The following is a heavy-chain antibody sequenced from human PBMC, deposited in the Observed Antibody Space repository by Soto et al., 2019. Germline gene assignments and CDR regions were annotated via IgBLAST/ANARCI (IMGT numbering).Heavy chain of an antibody. Sequence: GRSLRLSCADSGFTFSSSAMSWVRQTPGKGPEWVSAISTSGADTYYAASLKGRFTISRDNSKNTLYLQMDSLRVEDTAIYYCAKGSRISGWYAWGRGTLVTVSS. V-gene: IGHV3-23*01. CDR3: AKGSRISGWYA. D-gene: IGHD6-19*01. CDR2: ISTSGADT. J-gene: IGHJ5*02. CDR1: GFTFSSSA.